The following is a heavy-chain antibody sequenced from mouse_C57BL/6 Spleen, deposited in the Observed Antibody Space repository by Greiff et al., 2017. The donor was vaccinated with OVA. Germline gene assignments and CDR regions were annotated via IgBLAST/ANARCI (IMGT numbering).Heavy chain of an antibody. D-gene: IGHD2-5*01. CDR1: GFNIKDYY. Sequence: EVKVEESGAELVKPGASVKLSCTASGFNIKDYYMHWVKQRTEQGLEWIGRIDPEDGETKYAPKFQGKATITADTSSNTAYLQLSSLTSEDTAVYYCARHSNYPYYFDYWGQGTTLTVSS. J-gene: IGHJ2*01. V-gene: IGHV14-2*01. CDR3: ARHSNYPYYFDY. CDR2: IDPEDGET.